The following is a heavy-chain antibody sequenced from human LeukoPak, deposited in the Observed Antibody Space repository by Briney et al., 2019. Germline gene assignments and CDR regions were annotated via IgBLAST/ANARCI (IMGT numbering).Heavy chain of an antibody. Sequence: SQTLSLTCTVSGGSISSGDYYWSWIRQPPGKGLEWIGYIYYSGSTYYNPSLKSRVTISVDTSKNQFSLKLSSVTAADTAVYYCAAGTWEITFGGVIGYWGQGTLVTVSS. V-gene: IGHV4-30-4*01. D-gene: IGHD3-16*02. CDR1: GGSISSGDYY. J-gene: IGHJ4*02. CDR3: AAGTWEITFGGVIGY. CDR2: IYYSGST.